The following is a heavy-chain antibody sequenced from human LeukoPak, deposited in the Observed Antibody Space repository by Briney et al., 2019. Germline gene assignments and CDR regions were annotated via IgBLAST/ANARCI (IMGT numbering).Heavy chain of an antibody. Sequence: ASVKVSCKASGYTFTGYYVHWVRHAPGQGLEWMGIINPSGGSTSYAQKFQGRVTMTRDMSTSTVYMELSSLRSEDTAVYYCAKIAYYYGSGSPFDDYWGQGTLVTVSS. D-gene: IGHD3-10*01. CDR1: GYTFTGYY. J-gene: IGHJ4*02. CDR3: AKIAYYYGSGSPFDDY. V-gene: IGHV1-46*01. CDR2: INPSGGST.